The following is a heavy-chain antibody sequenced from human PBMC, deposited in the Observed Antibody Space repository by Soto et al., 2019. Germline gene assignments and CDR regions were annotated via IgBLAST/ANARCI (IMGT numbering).Heavy chain of an antibody. Sequence: SVKVSCKASGGTFSSYAISWVRQAPGQGLEWMGGIIPIFGTANYAQKFQGRVTITADESTSTAYMELSSLRSEDTAVYYCARDGYCSGGSCYVFDYWGQGTLVTVSS. V-gene: IGHV1-69*13. CDR2: IIPIFGTA. J-gene: IGHJ4*02. CDR1: GGTFSSYA. CDR3: ARDGYCSGGSCYVFDY. D-gene: IGHD2-15*01.